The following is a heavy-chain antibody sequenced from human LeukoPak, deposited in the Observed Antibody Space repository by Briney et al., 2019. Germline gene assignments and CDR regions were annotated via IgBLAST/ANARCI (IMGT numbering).Heavy chain of an antibody. D-gene: IGHD3-3*01. CDR2: ISGSGGST. CDR1: GFTFSSYA. V-gene: IGHV3-23*01. Sequence: PGGSLRLSCAASGFTFSSYAMSWVRQAPGKGLEWVSAISGSGGSTYYADSVKGRFTVSRDNSKNTLYLQMNSLRAEDTAVYYCAKDWVGIYGVGNWFDPWGQGTLVTVSS. J-gene: IGHJ5*02. CDR3: AKDWVGIYGVGNWFDP.